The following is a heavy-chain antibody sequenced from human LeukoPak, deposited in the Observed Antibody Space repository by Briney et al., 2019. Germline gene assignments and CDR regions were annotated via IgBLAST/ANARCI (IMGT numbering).Heavy chain of an antibody. V-gene: IGHV4-34*01. CDR3: ARAHSNYDYVWGSYRQVQFDY. D-gene: IGHD3-16*02. CDR1: GGSFSGYY. J-gene: IGHJ4*02. Sequence: PSETLSLTCAVYGGSFSGYYWSWIRQPPGKGLEWIGEINHSGSTNYTPSLKSRVTISVDTSKNQFSLKLSSVTAADTAVYYCARAHSNYDYVWGSYRQVQFDYWGQGNLVTVSS. CDR2: INHSGST.